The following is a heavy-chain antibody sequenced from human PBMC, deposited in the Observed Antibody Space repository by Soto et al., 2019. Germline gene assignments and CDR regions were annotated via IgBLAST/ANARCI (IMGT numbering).Heavy chain of an antibody. D-gene: IGHD1-1*01. CDR2: ISGSGGST. V-gene: IGHV3-23*01. Sequence: GGSLRLSCAASGFTFSSYAMSWVRQAPGKGLEWVSAISGSGGSTYYADSVKGRFTISRDNSKNTLYLQMNSLRAEDTAVYYCAKDTEKCNDARSALDYWGQGTLVTVSS. J-gene: IGHJ4*02. CDR1: GFTFSSYA. CDR3: AKDTEKCNDARSALDY.